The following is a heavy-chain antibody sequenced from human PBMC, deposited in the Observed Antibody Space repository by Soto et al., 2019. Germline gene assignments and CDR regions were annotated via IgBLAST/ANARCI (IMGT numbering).Heavy chain of an antibody. CDR3: AKDGTGYCSGGSCYPFDY. Sequence: GGSLRLSCAASGLTFSSYAMSWVRQAPGKGLEWVSAISGSGGSTYYADSVKGRFTISRDNSKNTLYLQMNSLRAEDTAVYYCAKDGTGYCSGGSCYPFDYWGQGTLVTVSS. V-gene: IGHV3-23*01. CDR2: ISGSGGST. J-gene: IGHJ4*02. D-gene: IGHD2-15*01. CDR1: GLTFSSYA.